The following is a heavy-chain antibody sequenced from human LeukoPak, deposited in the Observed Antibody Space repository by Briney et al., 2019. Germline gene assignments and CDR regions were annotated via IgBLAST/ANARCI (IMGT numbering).Heavy chain of an antibody. CDR3: AKETVGYCSGGSCYAPHY. Sequence: GGSLRLSCAASGFTFSSYAMSWVRQAPGKGLEWVSAISGSGGSTYYAASVKGRFTISRDSSKNTLYLQMNSLRAEDTAVYYCAKETVGYCSGGSCYAPHYWGQGTLVTVSS. V-gene: IGHV3-23*01. D-gene: IGHD2-15*01. J-gene: IGHJ4*02. CDR1: GFTFSSYA. CDR2: ISGSGGST.